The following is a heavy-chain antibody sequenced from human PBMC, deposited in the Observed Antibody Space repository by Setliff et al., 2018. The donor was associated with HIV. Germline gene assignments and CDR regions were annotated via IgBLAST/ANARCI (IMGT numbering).Heavy chain of an antibody. CDR2: IYYTGST. CDR3: ARVPFTTGFDY. V-gene: IGHV4-59*08. Sequence: SETLSLTCTVSSDSIRFYYWTWIRQPPGKGLEWIGNIYYTGSTNYNPSLKSRITISIDTSKSQFSLKLTSVTAADTAVFYCARVPFTTGFDYWGQGILVTVSS. D-gene: IGHD3-3*01. J-gene: IGHJ4*02. CDR1: SDSIRFYY.